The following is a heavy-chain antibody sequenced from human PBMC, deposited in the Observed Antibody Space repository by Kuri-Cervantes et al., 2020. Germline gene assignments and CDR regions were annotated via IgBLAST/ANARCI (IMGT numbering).Heavy chain of an antibody. CDR3: ARVVAATDNWFDP. D-gene: IGHD2-15*01. Sequence: ASVKVSCKASGYTFTSYAMHWVRQAPGQRLEWMGWINAGNGNTKYSQKFQGRVTITRDTSASTAYMELSSLRSEDTAVYYCARVVAATDNWFDPWGQGTLVTVSS. CDR2: INAGNGNT. J-gene: IGHJ5*02. CDR1: GYTFTSYA. V-gene: IGHV1-3*01.